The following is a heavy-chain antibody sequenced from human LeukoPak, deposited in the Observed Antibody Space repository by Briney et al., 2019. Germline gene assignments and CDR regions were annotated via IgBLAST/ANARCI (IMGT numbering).Heavy chain of an antibody. Sequence: GGSLRLSCVASGFTFSSYSMNWVRQAPGKGLEWVSYLSGSSGTIYYADSVKGRFTISRDSAKNSLYLQMNSLRAEDTAVYYCARGSISVAAAGRIDYWGQGTLVTVSS. D-gene: IGHD6-13*01. V-gene: IGHV3-48*04. CDR2: LSGSSGTI. J-gene: IGHJ4*02. CDR3: ARGSISVAAAGRIDY. CDR1: GFTFSSYS.